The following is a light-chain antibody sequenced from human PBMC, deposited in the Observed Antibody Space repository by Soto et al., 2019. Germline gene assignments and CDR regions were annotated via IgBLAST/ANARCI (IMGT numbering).Light chain of an antibody. CDR1: SSDVGGYNY. CDR2: EVS. J-gene: IGLJ3*02. CDR3: SSYTSSSPLV. V-gene: IGLV2-14*01. Sequence: QSALTQPASASGSPGQSITISCTGTSSDVGGYNYVSWYQQHPGKAPKLMIYEVSNRPSGVSNRFSGSKSGNTASLTISGFQAEDDADYYCSSYTSSSPLVFGGGTKLTVL.